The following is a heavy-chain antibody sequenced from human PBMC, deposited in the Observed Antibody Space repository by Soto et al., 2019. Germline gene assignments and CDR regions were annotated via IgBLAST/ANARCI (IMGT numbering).Heavy chain of an antibody. CDR2: ISAYNVNT. V-gene: IGHV1-18*01. CDR1: GYTFTSYG. D-gene: IGHD6-13*01. CDR3: AREVVAAAGVDY. Sequence: ASVKVSCKASGYTFTSYGISWVRQAPGQGLEWMGWISAYNVNTNYAQKLQGRFTMTTDTSTSTAYMELMSLRSDDTAVYYCAREVVAAAGVDYWGQGTLVTVSS. J-gene: IGHJ4*02.